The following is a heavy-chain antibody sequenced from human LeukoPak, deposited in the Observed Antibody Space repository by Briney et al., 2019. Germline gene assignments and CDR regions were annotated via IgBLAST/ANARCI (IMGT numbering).Heavy chain of an antibody. Sequence: GGSLRLSCAASGFTFSSYGMSWVRQAPGKGLEWVSAISGSGGSTYYADSVKGRFTISRDNSKNTLYLQMNSLRAEDTAVYYCAKDYYGSGSPDAFDIWGQGTMVTVSS. D-gene: IGHD3-10*01. CDR3: AKDYYGSGSPDAFDI. J-gene: IGHJ3*02. V-gene: IGHV3-23*01. CDR2: ISGSGGST. CDR1: GFTFSSYG.